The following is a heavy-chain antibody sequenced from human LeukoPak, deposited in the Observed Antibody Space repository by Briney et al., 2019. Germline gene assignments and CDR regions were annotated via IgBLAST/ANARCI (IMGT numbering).Heavy chain of an antibody. CDR1: GFTFSDYD. CDR2: ISYLSSHV. V-gene: IGHV3-21*01. Sequence: GGSLILSCSASGFTFSDYDMNWVRQAPGKGLEWVSSISYLSSHVYYGDSVKGRFSISRDNAKNSLYLQMNSLGAGDTAIYYCGRAFPPLRTSSAGDLWGQGILVTVSS. D-gene: IGHD3-16*01. J-gene: IGHJ4*02. CDR3: GRAFPPLRTSSAGDL.